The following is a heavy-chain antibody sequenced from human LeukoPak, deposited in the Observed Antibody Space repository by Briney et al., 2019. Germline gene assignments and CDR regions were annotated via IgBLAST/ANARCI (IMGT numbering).Heavy chain of an antibody. Sequence: TGGSLRLSCAASGFTFSNYAMSWVRQAPGKGLEWVSSSATGTDYADSVKGRFTISRDNPKNMLYLQMNSLRAEDTAVYYCAKPWRYYDTSGYYAFDVWGQGTMVTVSS. D-gene: IGHD3-22*01. J-gene: IGHJ3*01. V-gene: IGHV3-23*01. CDR2: SATGT. CDR3: AKPWRYYDTSGYYAFDV. CDR1: GFTFSNYA.